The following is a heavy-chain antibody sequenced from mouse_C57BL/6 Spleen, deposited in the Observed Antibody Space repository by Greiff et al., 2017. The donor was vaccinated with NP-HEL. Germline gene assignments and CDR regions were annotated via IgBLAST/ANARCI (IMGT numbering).Heavy chain of an antibody. J-gene: IGHJ4*01. CDR1: GFSLTSYA. CDR3: ARGPLYSNYYYAMDY. V-gene: IGHV2-9-1*01. D-gene: IGHD2-5*01. CDR2: IWTGGGT. Sequence: VQLQQSGPGLVAPSQSLSITCTVSGFSLTSYAISWVRQPPGKGLEWLGVIWTGGGTNYNSALKSRLSISKDNSKSQVFLKMNSLQTDDTARYYCARGPLYSNYYYAMDYWGQGTSVTVSS.